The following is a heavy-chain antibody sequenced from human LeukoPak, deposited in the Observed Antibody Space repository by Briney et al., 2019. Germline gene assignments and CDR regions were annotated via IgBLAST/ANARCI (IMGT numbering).Heavy chain of an antibody. D-gene: IGHD3-22*01. CDR3: AKDHYWDRGASRNNYFVH. Sequence: GGSLRLSCAASGFTFKDYAIHWVRQAPGKGLEWLSLTSGEGGRTYYADSVEGRFTISRDNSKNSLSLHMNSLKTEDTALYYCAKDHYWDRGASRNNYFVHWGQGTLVTVSS. CDR1: GFTFKDYA. V-gene: IGHV3-43*02. J-gene: IGHJ4*02. CDR2: TSGEGGRT.